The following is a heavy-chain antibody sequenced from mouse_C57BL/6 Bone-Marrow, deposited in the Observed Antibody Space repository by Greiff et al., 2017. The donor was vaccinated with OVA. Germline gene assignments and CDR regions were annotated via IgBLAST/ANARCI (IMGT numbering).Heavy chain of an antibody. CDR1: GYTFTDYY. CDR3: ARGLRAWFAY. Sequence: VQLQQSGPELVKPGASVKISCKASGYTFTDYYMNWVKQSPGQSLEWIGDINPNNGGTSYNQKFKGKATLTVDKSSSTAYMALRSLTSEDSAVYYCARGLRAWFAYWGQGTLVTVAA. CDR2: INPNNGGT. V-gene: IGHV1-26*01. D-gene: IGHD3-1*01. J-gene: IGHJ3*01.